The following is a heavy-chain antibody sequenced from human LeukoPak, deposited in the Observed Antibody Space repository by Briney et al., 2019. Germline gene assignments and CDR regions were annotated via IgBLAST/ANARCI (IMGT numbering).Heavy chain of an antibody. D-gene: IGHD5-18*01. CDR2: ISGSSSTI. J-gene: IGHJ4*02. Sequence: GGSLRLSCAASGFTFSSFEMNWVRQAPGKGLEWVSYISGSSSTIFYADSVKGRFTISRDNAKNSLYLQMNSLRVEDTAVYYCARGYSYGYYFDYWGQGTLVTVSS. CDR1: GFTFSSFE. V-gene: IGHV3-48*03. CDR3: ARGYSYGYYFDY.